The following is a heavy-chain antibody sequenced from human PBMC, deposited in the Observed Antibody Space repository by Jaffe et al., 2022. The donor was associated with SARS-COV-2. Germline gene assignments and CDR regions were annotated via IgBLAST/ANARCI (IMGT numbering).Heavy chain of an antibody. V-gene: IGHV4-34*01. Sequence: QVQLQQWGAGLLKPSETLSLTCAVYGGSFSGYYWSWIRQPPGKGLEWIGEINHSGSTNYNPSLKSRVTISVDTSKNQFSLKLSSVTAADTAVYYCARRYSSPGVDWFDPWGQGTLVTVSS. CDR2: INHSGST. CDR3: ARRYSSPGVDWFDP. D-gene: IGHD6-13*01. CDR1: GGSFSGYY. J-gene: IGHJ5*02.